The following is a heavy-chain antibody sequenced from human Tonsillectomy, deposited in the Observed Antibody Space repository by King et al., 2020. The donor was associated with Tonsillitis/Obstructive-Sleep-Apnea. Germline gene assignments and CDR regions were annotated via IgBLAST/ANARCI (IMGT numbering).Heavy chain of an antibody. CDR1: GFTFSSYS. CDR2: IDSSSSII. D-gene: IGHD5-18*01. V-gene: IGHV3-48*02. J-gene: IGHJ4*02. Sequence: VQLVESVGGLVQPGGSLRLSCAASGFTFSSYSMNWVRQAPGKGLEWVSYIDSSSSIIFYADSVKGRFTISRDNAKNSLYLQMNSLRDEDTAVYYCARDLGYSYGYKYWGQGTLVTVSS. CDR3: ARDLGYSYGYKY.